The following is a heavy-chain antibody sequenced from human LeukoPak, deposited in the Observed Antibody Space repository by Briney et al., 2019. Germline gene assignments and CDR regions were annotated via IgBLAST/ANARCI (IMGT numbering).Heavy chain of an antibody. CDR2: INHSGST. CDR1: GGSFSGYY. J-gene: IGHJ5*02. CDR3: ARGGGVAAHNWFDP. D-gene: IGHD3-16*01. V-gene: IGHV4-34*01. Sequence: SETLSLTCAVYGGSFSGYYWSWIRQPPGKGLEWIGEINHSGSTNYNPSLKSRVTISVDTSKNQFSLKLSSVTAADTAVYYCARGGGVAAHNWFDPWGLGTLVTVSS.